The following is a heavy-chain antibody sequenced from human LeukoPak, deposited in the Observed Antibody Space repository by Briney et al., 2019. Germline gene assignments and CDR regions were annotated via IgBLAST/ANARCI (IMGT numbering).Heavy chain of an antibody. CDR1: GGSISSSYYY. CDR2: IYSSGST. CDR3: ARRESDSYGTLDY. V-gene: IGHV4-39*01. Sequence: SETLSLTCTVSGGSISSSYYYWGWIRQPPGKGLEWIGSIYSSGSTYYNPSLKSRVTISVDTSKNQFSLKLSSVTAADTAVYYCARRESDSYGTLDYWGQGTLVTVSS. J-gene: IGHJ4*02. D-gene: IGHD5-18*01.